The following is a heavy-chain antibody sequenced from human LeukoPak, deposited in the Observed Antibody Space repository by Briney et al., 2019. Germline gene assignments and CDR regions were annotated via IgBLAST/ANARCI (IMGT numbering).Heavy chain of an antibody. CDR1: GFTFSSYG. D-gene: IGHD3-16*01. CDR3: AKGGSVGGYYFDY. V-gene: IGHV3-30*18. J-gene: IGHJ4*02. Sequence: GRSLRLSCAASGFTFSSYGMHWVRQAPGKGLEWVAVISYDGSNKYYAGSVKGRFTISRDNSKNTLYLQMNSLRAEDTAVYYCAKGGSVGGYYFDYWGQGTLVTVSS. CDR2: ISYDGSNK.